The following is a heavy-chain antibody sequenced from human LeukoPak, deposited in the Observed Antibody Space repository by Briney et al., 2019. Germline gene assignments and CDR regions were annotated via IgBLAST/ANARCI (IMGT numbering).Heavy chain of an antibody. D-gene: IGHD1-26*01. V-gene: IGHV3-9*01. J-gene: IGHJ6*02. CDR2: TSWNSGTI. CDR1: GFTFDDYA. CDR3: AKDIGSTKYYYYGMDV. Sequence: GGSLRLSCAASGFTFDDYAMHWVRQAPGKGLEWVSGTSWNSGTIGYADSVKGRFIISRDNAKNSLYLQMNSLRAEDTALYYCAKDIGSTKYYYYGMDVWGQGTTVTVSS.